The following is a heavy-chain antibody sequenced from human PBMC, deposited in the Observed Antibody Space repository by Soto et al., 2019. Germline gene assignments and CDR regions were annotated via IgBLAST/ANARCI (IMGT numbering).Heavy chain of an antibody. CDR3: APHVHCSGGSCHYDAFDI. D-gene: IGHD2-15*01. CDR2: IRDGGEST. V-gene: IGHV3-23*01. J-gene: IGHJ3*02. Sequence: EVQLLESGGGLVQPGESLRLSCAFSGFIFGNYMMTWVRQAPGKGLEWVSTIRDGGESTYYADSVKGRFTISRDNSKNTLYVQMDSLGVEDTAVYYCAPHVHCSGGSCHYDAFDIRGQGTMVNVSS. CDR1: GFIFGNYM.